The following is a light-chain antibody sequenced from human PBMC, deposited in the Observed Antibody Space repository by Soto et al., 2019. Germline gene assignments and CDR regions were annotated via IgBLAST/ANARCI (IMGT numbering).Light chain of an antibody. Sequence: DIHLTQSPSFLSASVGDRVTIPCRASQGISSFLAWYQQKPGKAPNLLMYAASTLQSGVPSRFSGGESGTEYTLTISSLQPEDSATYYCQQLYIFPLTFGQGTRLEIK. J-gene: IGKJ5*01. CDR1: QGISSF. CDR2: AAS. CDR3: QQLYIFPLT. V-gene: IGKV1-9*01.